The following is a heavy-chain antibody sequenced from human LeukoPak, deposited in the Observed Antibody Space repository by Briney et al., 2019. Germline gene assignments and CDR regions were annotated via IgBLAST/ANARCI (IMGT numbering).Heavy chain of an antibody. J-gene: IGHJ4*02. CDR2: IYYSGST. D-gene: IGHD1-26*01. V-gene: IGHV4-61*08. CDR1: GVSISSGGYS. Sequence: PSETLSLTCAVSGVSISSGGYSWSWIRQPPGKGLEWIGYIYYSGSTNYNPSLKSRVTISVDTSKNQFSLKLSSVTAADTAVYYCASGSGSLPPYFDYWGQGTLVTVSS. CDR3: ASGSGSLPPYFDY.